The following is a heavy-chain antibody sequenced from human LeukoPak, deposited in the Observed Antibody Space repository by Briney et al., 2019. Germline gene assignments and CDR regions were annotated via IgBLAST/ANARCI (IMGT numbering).Heavy chain of an antibody. CDR2: IYYSGST. CDR3: ARSAGYYFDY. CDR1: GVSISSYY. Sequence: SETLSLTCTVSGVSISSYYWSWIRQPPGKGLEWIGYIYYSGSTNYYPSLKSRVTVSVGTSKNQFSLKLSSVTAADTAVYYCARSAGYYFDYWGQGTLVTVSS. V-gene: IGHV4-59*01. D-gene: IGHD1-14*01. J-gene: IGHJ4*02.